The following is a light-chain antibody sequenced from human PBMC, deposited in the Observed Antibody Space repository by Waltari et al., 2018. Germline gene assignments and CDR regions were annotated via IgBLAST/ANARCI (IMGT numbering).Light chain of an antibody. CDR2: GAS. V-gene: IGKV3-20*01. CDR1: QSVGTS. J-gene: IGKJ1*01. Sequence: EVVLTQSPGTLSLSPGERATLACRASQSVGTSLAWYQQKPGPAPRLLIYGASRRATGIPDRFSGSGSGTDFSLTISRLEPEDFAVYYCQHYVRLPATFGQGTKVEI. CDR3: QHYVRLPAT.